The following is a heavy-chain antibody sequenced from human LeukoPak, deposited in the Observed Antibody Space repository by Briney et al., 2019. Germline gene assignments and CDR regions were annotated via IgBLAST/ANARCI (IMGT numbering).Heavy chain of an antibody. Sequence: PGGSLRLSCAASGFTFSSYSMHWVRQAPGKGLEWVAVIWYDGSNKYYADSVKGRFTISRDNSKNTLYLQMNSLRAEDTAVHYCGIDFVGATVSYWGQATLVTV. V-gene: IGHV3-33*01. CDR1: GFTFSSYS. CDR2: IWYDGSNK. D-gene: IGHD1-26*01. CDR3: GIDFVGATVSY. J-gene: IGHJ4*02.